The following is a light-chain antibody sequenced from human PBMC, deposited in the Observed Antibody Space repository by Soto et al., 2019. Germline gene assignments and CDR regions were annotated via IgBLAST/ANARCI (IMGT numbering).Light chain of an antibody. Sequence: EIQMTQSPSTLSASVGDTVSVTCRASEDVAKFLAWHQQKPGRAPEILISDASDLKSGDPSRFRGSGFGIDLTFTISGLQPDNSATYYWQQYKTWWTFGQGTKVEIK. CDR2: DAS. V-gene: IGKV1-5*01. CDR3: QQYKTWWT. J-gene: IGKJ1*01. CDR1: EDVAKF.